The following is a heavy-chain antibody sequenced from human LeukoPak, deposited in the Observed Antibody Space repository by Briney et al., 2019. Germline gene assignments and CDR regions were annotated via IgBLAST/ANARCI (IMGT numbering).Heavy chain of an antibody. Sequence: GGSLRLSCAASGFTVSSNYMSWVRQAPGKGLEWVSVVYGGDTTYYADSVKGRFTISRDNSKNTLYLQMNSLRAEDTAVYYCARDPAYEGAVAGREWYFDYWGQGTLVTVSS. CDR3: ARDPAYEGAVAGREWYFDY. CDR1: GFTVSSNY. CDR2: VYGGDTT. D-gene: IGHD6-19*01. J-gene: IGHJ4*02. V-gene: IGHV3-66*02.